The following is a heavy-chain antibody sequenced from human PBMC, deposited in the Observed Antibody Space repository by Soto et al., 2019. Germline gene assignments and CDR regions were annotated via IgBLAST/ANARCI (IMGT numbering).Heavy chain of an antibody. V-gene: IGHV4-59*01. CDR3: ARESVTTDWFDP. CDR2: IYYSGST. D-gene: IGHD4-17*01. J-gene: IGHJ5*02. CDR1: GGSISSYY. Sequence: SETLSLTCTVSGGSISSYYWSWIRQPPGKGLEWIGYIYYSGSTNYNPSLKSRVTISVDTSKNQFSLKLSSVTAADTAVYYCARESVTTDWFDPWGQGTLVTVSS.